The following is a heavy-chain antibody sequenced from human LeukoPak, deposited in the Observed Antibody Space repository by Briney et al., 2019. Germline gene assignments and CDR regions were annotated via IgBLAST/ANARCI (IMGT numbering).Heavy chain of an antibody. D-gene: IGHD6-13*01. J-gene: IGHJ4*02. CDR2: INHSGST. CDR3: ARAIGPGYSSSWYTPDY. CDR1: GGSFSGYY. V-gene: IGHV4-34*01. Sequence: PSETLSLTCAVYGGSFSGYYWSWIRQPPGKGLEWIGEINHSGSTNYNPSLKSRVTISVDTSKNQFSLKLSSVTAADTAVYYCARAIGPGYSSSWYTPDYWGQGTLVTVSS.